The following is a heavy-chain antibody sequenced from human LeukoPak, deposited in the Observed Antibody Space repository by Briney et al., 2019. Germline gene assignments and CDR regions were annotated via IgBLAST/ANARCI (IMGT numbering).Heavy chain of an antibody. J-gene: IGHJ4*02. CDR2: ISYDGSNK. V-gene: IGHV3-30-3*01. CDR1: GFTFSSYA. D-gene: IGHD6-13*01. CDR3: ARAAGESWYLDY. Sequence: PGGSLRLCCAASGFTFSSYAMYWVRQAPGKGLEWVAVISYDGSNKYYADSAKGRFTISRDNSKNTLYLQMNSLRAEDTAVYYCARAAGESWYLDYWGQGPLVTVSS.